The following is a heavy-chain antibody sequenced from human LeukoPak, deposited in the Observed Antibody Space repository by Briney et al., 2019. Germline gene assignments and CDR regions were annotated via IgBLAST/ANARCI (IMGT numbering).Heavy chain of an antibody. V-gene: IGHV4-34*01. CDR2: INHSGST. CDR1: GGSFSGYY. D-gene: IGHD1-26*01. Sequence: SETLSVTCAVYGGSFSGYYWSWIRQPPGKGLEWIGEINHSGSTNYNPSLKSRVTISVDTSKNQFSLKLSSVTAADTAVYYCASSGGSYSGLIDYWGQGTLVTVSS. J-gene: IGHJ4*02. CDR3: ASSGGSYSGLIDY.